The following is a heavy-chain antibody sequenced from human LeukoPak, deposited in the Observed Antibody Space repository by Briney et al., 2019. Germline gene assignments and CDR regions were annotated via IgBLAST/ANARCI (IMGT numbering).Heavy chain of an antibody. V-gene: IGHV3-11*01. D-gene: IGHD4-17*01. CDR2: ISSSGSTI. CDR3: ARSDDYGDYAHAFDI. Sequence: GGSLRLSCAASGFTFSDYYMSWIRQAPGKGLEWVSYISSSGSTIYYADSVMGRFTISRDNAKNSLYLQMNSLRAEDTAVYYCARSDDYGDYAHAFDIWGQGTMVTVSS. CDR1: GFTFSDYY. J-gene: IGHJ3*02.